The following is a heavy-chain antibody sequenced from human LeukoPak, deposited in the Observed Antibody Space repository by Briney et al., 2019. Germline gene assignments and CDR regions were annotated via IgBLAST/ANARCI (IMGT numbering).Heavy chain of an antibody. D-gene: IGHD5-24*01. CDR2: FYSGGNT. V-gene: IGHV3-66*01. CDR3: ARENARDGFNF. Sequence: GGSLRLSCAASGFSFSSNYMSWVRQAPGKGLEWVSVFYSGGNTYYADSVRGRFTISRDNSKNTLYLQMGSLRPEDMAVYYCARENARDGFNFWGQGTLVTVSS. J-gene: IGHJ4*02. CDR1: GFSFSSNY.